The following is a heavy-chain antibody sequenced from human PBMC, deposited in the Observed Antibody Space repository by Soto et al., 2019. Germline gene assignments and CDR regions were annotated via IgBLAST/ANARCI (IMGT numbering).Heavy chain of an antibody. Sequence: GGSLRLSCAGSGFTFSSYWMHWVRQAPGEGLVWVSRINSDGSSTSYADSVKGRFTISRDNAKNTLYLQMNSLRAEDTAVYYCATCSSTSCRDYWGQGTLVTVSS. V-gene: IGHV3-74*01. J-gene: IGHJ4*02. CDR2: INSDGSST. CDR3: ATCSSTSCRDY. CDR1: GFTFSSYW. D-gene: IGHD2-2*01.